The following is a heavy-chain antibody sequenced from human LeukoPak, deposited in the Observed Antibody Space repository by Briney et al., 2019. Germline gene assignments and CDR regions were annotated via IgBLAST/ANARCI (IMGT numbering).Heavy chain of an antibody. D-gene: IGHD3-3*01. V-gene: IGHV4-59*01. CDR2: IYNSGRA. CDR3: ARSLDYYNYWSGYPGAALDY. Sequence: PSETLSLTCTVSGGSFSSNYWSWIRQPPGKGLEWIGYIYNSGRANYNPSLNSRVSISMDTSNSQLSLKLSSVTVADTAVYYCARSLDYYNYWSGYPGAALDYWGQGILVTVSS. CDR1: GGSFSSNY. J-gene: IGHJ4*02.